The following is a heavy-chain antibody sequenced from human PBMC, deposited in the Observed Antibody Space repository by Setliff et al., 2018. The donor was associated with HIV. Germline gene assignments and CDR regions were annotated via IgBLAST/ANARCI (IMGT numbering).Heavy chain of an antibody. Sequence: SETLSLTCAVYGGSFSGYYWSWIRQPPGKGLEWIGEINHSGSTNYNPSLKSRVTISVDPSKDQFSLKLSSVTAADTAVYYCAIVTTPHYYGMDVWGQGTTVTGS. J-gene: IGHJ6*02. CDR2: INHSGST. CDR1: GGSFSGYY. V-gene: IGHV4-34*01. CDR3: AIVTTPHYYGMDV. D-gene: IGHD4-17*01.